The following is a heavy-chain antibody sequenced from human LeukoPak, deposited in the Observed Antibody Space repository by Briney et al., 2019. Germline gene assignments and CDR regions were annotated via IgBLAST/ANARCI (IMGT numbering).Heavy chain of an antibody. CDR3: ASPAPTQYYYDSSGYTW. CDR2: IIPIFGTA. CDR1: GGTFSIYA. J-gene: IGHJ4*02. Sequence: GASVKLSCKASGGTFSIYAISWVRQAPGQGLEWMGGIIPIFGTANYAQKFQGRVTITADESMSTAYMELSSLRSEDTAVYYCASPAPTQYYYDSSGYTWWGQGTLVTVSS. D-gene: IGHD3-22*01. V-gene: IGHV1-69*13.